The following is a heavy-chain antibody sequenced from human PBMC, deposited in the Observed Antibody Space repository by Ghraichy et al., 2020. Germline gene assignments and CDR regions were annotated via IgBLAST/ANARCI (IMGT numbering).Heavy chain of an antibody. CDR3: ARVDYYGSGDY. J-gene: IGHJ4*02. D-gene: IGHD3-10*01. CDR2: ISSNGGST. CDR1: GFTFSSYA. Sequence: GESLNISCAASGFTFSSYAMHWVRQAPGKGLEYVSAISSNGGSTYYANSVKGRFTISRDNSKNTLYLQMGSLRAEDMAVYYCARVDYYGSGDYWGQGTLVTVSS. V-gene: IGHV3-64*01.